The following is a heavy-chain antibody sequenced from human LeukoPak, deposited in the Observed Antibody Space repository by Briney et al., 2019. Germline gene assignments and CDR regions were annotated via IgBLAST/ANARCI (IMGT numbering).Heavy chain of an antibody. Sequence: GGSLRLSCAASGFTFSSYAMSWVRQAPGKGLEWVSAISGSGGSTYYADSVKGRFTISRDNSKNTLYLQMNSLRAEDTAVYYCAGGYSYGNWFDPWGQGTLVTVSS. V-gene: IGHV3-23*01. CDR3: AGGYSYGNWFDP. D-gene: IGHD5-18*01. CDR1: GFTFSSYA. J-gene: IGHJ5*02. CDR2: ISGSGGST.